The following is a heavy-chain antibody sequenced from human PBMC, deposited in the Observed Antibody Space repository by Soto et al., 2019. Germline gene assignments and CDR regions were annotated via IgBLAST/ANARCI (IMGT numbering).Heavy chain of an antibody. J-gene: IGHJ6*02. CDR2: IYYSGNT. D-gene: IGHD6-6*01. CDR3: ARFGSSAEGSYYYYGMDV. CDR1: GGSISSSSYY. V-gene: IGHV4-39*01. Sequence: SETLSLTCTVSGGSISSSSYYWGWIRQPPGKGLEWIGSIYYSGNTYYNPSLKSRVTISVDTSKNQFSLKLSSVTAADTAVYYCARFGSSAEGSYYYYGMDVWGQGTTVTVSS.